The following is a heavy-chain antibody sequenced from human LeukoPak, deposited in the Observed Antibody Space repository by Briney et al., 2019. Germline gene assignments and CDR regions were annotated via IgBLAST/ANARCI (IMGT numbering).Heavy chain of an antibody. D-gene: IGHD5-12*01. Sequence: PSETLSLTCTASGGSISSSSYYWGWIRQPPGKGLEWIGSIYYSGSTYYNPSLKSRVTISVDTSKNQFSLKLSSVTAADTAVYYCARGLHYSGYVSWFDPWGQGTLVTVSS. CDR1: GGSISSSSYY. CDR3: ARGLHYSGYVSWFDP. CDR2: IYYSGST. V-gene: IGHV4-39*01. J-gene: IGHJ5*02.